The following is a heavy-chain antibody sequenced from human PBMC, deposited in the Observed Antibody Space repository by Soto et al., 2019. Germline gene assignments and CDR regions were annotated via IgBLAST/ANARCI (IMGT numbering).Heavy chain of an antibody. CDR2: IRYDGVGA. D-gene: IGHD1-26*01. V-gene: IGHV3-74*01. CDR1: GFTFSAYW. J-gene: IGHJ6*02. Sequence: VQLVESGGGLVQPGGSLRLSCAASGFTFSAYWMHWVRQAPGKGLEWVSRIRYDGVGANYADSVQGRFSISRDNVKQMLYLEMNSLRPDDTAVYYCTRVGATLMDVWGQGTKVTVS. CDR3: TRVGATLMDV.